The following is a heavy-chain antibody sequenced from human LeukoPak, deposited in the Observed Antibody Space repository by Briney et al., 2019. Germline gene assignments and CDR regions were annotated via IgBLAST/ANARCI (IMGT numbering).Heavy chain of an antibody. D-gene: IGHD5-18*01. CDR3: ATSAMAPYYFDY. CDR2: ISSSSSYI. Sequence: GGSLRLSCAASRFTFSSYSMNWVRQAPGKGLEWVSSISSSSSYIYYADSVKGRFTISRDNAKNSLYLQMNSLRAEDTAVYYCATSAMAPYYFDYWGQGTLVTVSS. CDR1: RFTFSSYS. J-gene: IGHJ4*02. V-gene: IGHV3-21*01.